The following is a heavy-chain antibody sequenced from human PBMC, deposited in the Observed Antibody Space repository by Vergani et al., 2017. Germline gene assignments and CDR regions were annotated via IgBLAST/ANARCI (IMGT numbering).Heavy chain of an antibody. D-gene: IGHD2-2*02. Sequence: QVQLVQSGAEVKKPGASVKVSCKASGYTFTGYYMHWVRQAPGQGLEWMGWINPNSGGTNYAQKFQGRVTMTRDTSFSTAYMELSRLRSDDTAVYYCAREQKYCSSTSCYSDAFDIWGQGTMVTVSS. CDR2: INPNSGGT. V-gene: IGHV1-2*02. CDR1: GYTFTGYY. J-gene: IGHJ3*02. CDR3: AREQKYCSSTSCYSDAFDI.